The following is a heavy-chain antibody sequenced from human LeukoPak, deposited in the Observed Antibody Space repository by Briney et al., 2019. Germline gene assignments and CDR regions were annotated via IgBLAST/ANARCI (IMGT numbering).Heavy chain of an antibody. D-gene: IGHD4-17*01. J-gene: IGHJ4*02. Sequence: SETLSLTCAVSGGSISSGGYSWSWIRQPPGKGLEWIVYIYHSGSTYYNPSLKSRVTISVDRSKNQFSLKLSSVTAADTAVYYCARSSYGDYGDFAYWGQGTLVTVSS. CDR1: GGSISSGGYS. CDR2: IYHSGST. CDR3: ARSSYGDYGDFAY. V-gene: IGHV4-30-2*01.